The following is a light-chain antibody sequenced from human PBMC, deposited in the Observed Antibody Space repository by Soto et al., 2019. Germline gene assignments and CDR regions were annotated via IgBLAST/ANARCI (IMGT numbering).Light chain of an antibody. CDR3: QHYNNWPPWT. CDR1: QSISTN. V-gene: IGKV3-15*01. CDR2: GAS. J-gene: IGKJ1*01. Sequence: IVMTQSPVTMSVSPGERATLSCRASQSISTNLAWYQQKPGQAPRLLIYGASTRATGIPARFSGGGSGTEFTLTISSLQSEDFAVYSCQHYNNWPPWTVGQGTKVETK.